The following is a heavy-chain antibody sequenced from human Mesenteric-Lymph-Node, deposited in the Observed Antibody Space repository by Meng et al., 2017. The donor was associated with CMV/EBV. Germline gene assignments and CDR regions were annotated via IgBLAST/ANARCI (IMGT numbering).Heavy chain of an antibody. V-gene: IGHV3-53*01. CDR3: ARGLTGVPAAIPY. J-gene: IGHJ4*02. Sequence: GESLKISCAASGFTFSSDWMDWVRQAPGKGLVWVSVIYSGGSTYYADSVKGRFTISRDNSKNTLYLQMNSLRAEDTAVYYCARGLTGVPAAIPYWGQGTLVTVSS. CDR2: IYSGGST. CDR1: GFTFSSDW. D-gene: IGHD2-2*01.